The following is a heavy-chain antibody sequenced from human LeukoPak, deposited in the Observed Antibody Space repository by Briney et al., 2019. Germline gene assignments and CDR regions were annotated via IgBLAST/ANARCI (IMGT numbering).Heavy chain of an antibody. CDR2: LYYSGST. CDR3: ARLSGSYWPAGY. D-gene: IGHD1-26*01. CDR1: GGSISSSSYY. J-gene: IGHJ4*02. Sequence: PSETLSLTCTVSGGSISSSSYYGGWIRQPPGKGLEWMGSLYYSGSTYYNPSLKSRVTISVETSKNQFSLKLSSVTAADTAVYYCARLSGSYWPAGYWGQGTLVTVSS. V-gene: IGHV4-39*01.